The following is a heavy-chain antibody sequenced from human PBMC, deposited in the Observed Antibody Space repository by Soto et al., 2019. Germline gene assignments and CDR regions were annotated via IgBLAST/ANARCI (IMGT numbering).Heavy chain of an antibody. D-gene: IGHD3-22*01. J-gene: IGHJ3*01. CDR1: GNTMNSDQ. CDR3: VKDYYDSRGYYHDARDR. CDR2: VNPGSGTT. V-gene: IGHV1-46*02. Sequence: ASATVSAGGPGNTMNSDQKHTVRPAIGPGLEWMGVVNPGSGTTRYAQKFQGRVTMTTDTSTSTAYMELRSLRSDDTAVYYGVKDYYDSRGYYHDARDRWGQGTMVT.